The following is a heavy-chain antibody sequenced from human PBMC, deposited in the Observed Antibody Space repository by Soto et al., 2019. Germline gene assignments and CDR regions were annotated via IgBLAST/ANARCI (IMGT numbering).Heavy chain of an antibody. CDR3: AKDGRGSGSHYNSFGY. D-gene: IGHD3-10*01. J-gene: IGHJ4*02. CDR2: IYSTGTT. V-gene: IGHV3-53*01. CDR1: GFTVGNNY. Sequence: PGGSLRLSCAAPGFTVGNNYMSWVRQAPGKGLEWVSLIYSTGTTKYADSVKGRFTVSRDNAKNTLYLQMNSLRAEDTAVYYCAKDGRGSGSHYNSFGYWGQGTLVTVSS.